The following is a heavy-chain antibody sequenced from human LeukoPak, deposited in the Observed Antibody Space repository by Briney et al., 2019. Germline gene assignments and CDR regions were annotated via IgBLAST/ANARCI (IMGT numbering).Heavy chain of an antibody. V-gene: IGHV3-7*01. Sequence: GGSLRLSCAASGFTFSSYWMSWVRQAPGRGLEWVANIKQDGSEKYYVDSVKGRFTISRDSAKNSLYLQMNSLRAEDTAVYYCARGARFFYYAMGVWGQGTTVTVSS. CDR2: IKQDGSEK. CDR3: ARGARFFYYAMGV. CDR1: GFTFSSYW. D-gene: IGHD3-10*01. J-gene: IGHJ6*02.